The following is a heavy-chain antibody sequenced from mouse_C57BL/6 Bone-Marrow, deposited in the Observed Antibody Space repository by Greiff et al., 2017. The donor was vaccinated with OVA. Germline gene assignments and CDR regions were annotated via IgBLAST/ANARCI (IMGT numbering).Heavy chain of an antibody. Sequence: EVNLVESGGGLVKPGGSLKLSCAASGFTFSSYAMSWVRQTPEKRLEWVATISDGGSYTYYPDNVKGRFTISRDNAKNNLYLQMSHLKSEDTAMYYCARWLLLFDYWGQGTTLTVSS. CDR2: ISDGGSYT. CDR3: ARWLLLFDY. CDR1: GFTFSSYA. J-gene: IGHJ2*01. D-gene: IGHD2-3*01. V-gene: IGHV5-4*03.